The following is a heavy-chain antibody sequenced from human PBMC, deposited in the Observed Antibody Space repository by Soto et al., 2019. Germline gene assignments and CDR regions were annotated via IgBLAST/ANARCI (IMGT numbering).Heavy chain of an antibody. CDR2: INPNSGGT. D-gene: IGHD6-13*01. Sequence: ASVKVSCKTSGYTFTGYYMHWVRQAPGQGLEWMGWINPNSGGTNYAQKFQGRVTMTRDTSISTAYMELSRLRSDDTAVYYCARVRKGAAAGTYYGMDVWGQGTTVTVSS. CDR3: ARVRKGAAAGTYYGMDV. J-gene: IGHJ6*02. CDR1: GYTFTGYY. V-gene: IGHV1-2*02.